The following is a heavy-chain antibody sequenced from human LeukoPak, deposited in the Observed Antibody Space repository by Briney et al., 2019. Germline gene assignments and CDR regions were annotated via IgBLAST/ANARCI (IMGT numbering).Heavy chain of an antibody. CDR3: ARVGMATSYFDY. CDR2: IYYSGST. D-gene: IGHD5-24*01. Sequence: QASETLSLTCTVSGCSISSSSYYWGWIRHPPGKGLEWIGSIYYSGSTYYNPSLKSRGTISVDTSKNQFSLKLSSVTAWETAVYYCARVGMATSYFDYWGQGTLVTVSS. V-gene: IGHV4-39*07. CDR1: GCSISSSSYY. J-gene: IGHJ4*02.